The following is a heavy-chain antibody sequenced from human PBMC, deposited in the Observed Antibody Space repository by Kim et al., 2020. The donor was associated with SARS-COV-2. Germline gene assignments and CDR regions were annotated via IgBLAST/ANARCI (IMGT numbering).Heavy chain of an antibody. J-gene: IGHJ4*02. CDR1: SDAINSYTYY. CDR3: AGGRGTYSALNY. D-gene: IGHD1-26*01. V-gene: IGHV4-39*07. Sequence: SETLSLTCTVSSDAINSYTYYWVWVRQPPRKGLEWIGTMFYGGNTHYNPSLESRVTMSVDRSKNQFSLKLSSVTATDTAVYFCAGGRGTYSALNYWGQGTPVTVSS. CDR2: MFYGGNT.